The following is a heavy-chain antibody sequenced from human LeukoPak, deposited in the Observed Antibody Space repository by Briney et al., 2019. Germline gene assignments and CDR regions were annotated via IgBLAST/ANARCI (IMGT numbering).Heavy chain of an antibody. D-gene: IGHD4-11*01. Sequence: GGSLRLSCAASGFTFSNYAMNWVRQAPGKGLEWVSLISGSTGSTYYADSVKGRFTISRDNSKNTLYLQMNSLRAEDTAVYYCAKSAYSNYVPGLDYWGQGTLVTVSS. CDR1: GFTFSNYA. J-gene: IGHJ4*02. CDR3: AKSAYSNYVPGLDY. V-gene: IGHV3-23*01. CDR2: ISGSTGST.